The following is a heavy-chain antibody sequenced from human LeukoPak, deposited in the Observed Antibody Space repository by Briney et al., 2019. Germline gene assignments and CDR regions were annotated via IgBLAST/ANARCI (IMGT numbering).Heavy chain of an antibody. D-gene: IGHD3-22*01. V-gene: IGHV3-30*03. CDR2: ISYDGSNK. CDR1: GFTFRSYE. Sequence: PGGSLRLSCAASGFTFRSYEMNWVRQAPGKGLEWVAVISYDGSNKYYADSVKGRFTISRDNSKNTLYLQMNSLRAEDTAVYYCASSYDSSGYTFDYWGQGTLVTVSS. J-gene: IGHJ4*02. CDR3: ASSYDSSGYTFDY.